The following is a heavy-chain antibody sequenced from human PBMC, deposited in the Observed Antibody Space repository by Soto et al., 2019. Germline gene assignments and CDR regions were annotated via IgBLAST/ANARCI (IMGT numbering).Heavy chain of an antibody. CDR2: IYWDDDK. CDR1: GFSLTTTHMG. J-gene: IGHJ4*02. D-gene: IGHD4-17*01. V-gene: IGHV2-5*02. CDR3: EHAGDYDLLSFDH. Sequence: QITLKKSGPPLVRPAHSLTLTCAFSGFSLTTTHMGVGWIRQPPGKALQWLALIYWDDDKRYSPFLKNRLAISKDTSRNLVVLTITNMNPEDTGTYFCEHAGDYDLLSFDHWGPGTLVTVSS.